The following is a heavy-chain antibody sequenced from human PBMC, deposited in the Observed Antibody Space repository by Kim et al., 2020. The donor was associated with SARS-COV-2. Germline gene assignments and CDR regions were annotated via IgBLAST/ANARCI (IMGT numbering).Heavy chain of an antibody. Sequence: ASVKVSCKASGYTFTSYGISWVRQAPGQGLEWMGWISAYNGNTNYAQKLQGRVTMTTDTSTSTAYMELRSLRSDDTAVYYCARDNEDDSSGYSNSLMEFDYWGQGTLVTVSS. CDR2: ISAYNGNT. CDR1: GYTFTSYG. J-gene: IGHJ4*02. V-gene: IGHV1-18*01. CDR3: ARDNEDDSSGYSNSLMEFDY. D-gene: IGHD3-22*01.